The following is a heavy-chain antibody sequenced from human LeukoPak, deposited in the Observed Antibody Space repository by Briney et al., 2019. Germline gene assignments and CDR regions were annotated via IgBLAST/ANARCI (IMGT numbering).Heavy chain of an antibody. J-gene: IGHJ3*01. Sequence: ASQTLSLTCTVSGGSISSGDCYWGWLRQPPGKGLEWIGYIYSSGSTYYNPSLKSRLTISVDTSKNQFSLKLSSVTAADTAVYYCARGGLAAPPGYAFDLWGQGTMVTVSS. CDR2: IYSSGST. V-gene: IGHV4-30-4*01. D-gene: IGHD2-15*01. CDR1: GGSISSGDCY. CDR3: ARGGLAAPPGYAFDL.